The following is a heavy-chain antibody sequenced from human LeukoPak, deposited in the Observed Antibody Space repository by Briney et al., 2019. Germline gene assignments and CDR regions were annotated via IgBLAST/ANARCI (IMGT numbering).Heavy chain of an antibody. CDR1: GFTFSSYG. D-gene: IGHD3-10*01. V-gene: IGHV3-33*01. J-gene: IGHJ5*02. CDR2: IWYDGSNK. Sequence: PGGSLRLSCAASGFTFSSYGMHWVRQAPGKGLEWVAVIWYDGSNKYYADPVKGRFTISRDNSKITLYLQMNSLRAEDTAVYYCAREVYGSGLNWFDPWGQGTLVTVSS. CDR3: AREVYGSGLNWFDP.